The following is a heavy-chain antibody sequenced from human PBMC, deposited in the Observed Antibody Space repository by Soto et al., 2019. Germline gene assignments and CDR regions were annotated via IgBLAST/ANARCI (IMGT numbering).Heavy chain of an antibody. CDR1: GCTYSSYA. Sequence: SVKVSCKASGCTYSSYAISWVRQAPGQGLEWMGGIIPIFGTANYAQKFQGRVTITADESTSTAYMELSSLRSEDTAVYYCARGGLSKYYYDSSGYPLGMDVWGQGTTVTVSS. J-gene: IGHJ6*02. D-gene: IGHD3-22*01. CDR3: ARGGLSKYYYDSSGYPLGMDV. V-gene: IGHV1-69*13. CDR2: IIPIFGTA.